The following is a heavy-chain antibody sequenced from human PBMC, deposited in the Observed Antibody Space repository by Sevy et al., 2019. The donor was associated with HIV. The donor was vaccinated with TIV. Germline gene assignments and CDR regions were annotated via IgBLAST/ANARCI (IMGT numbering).Heavy chain of an antibody. D-gene: IGHD6-19*01. CDR3: ARGGSSGWTYFDY. J-gene: IGHJ4*02. CDR1: GYTFSNYY. V-gene: IGHV1-46*01. CDR2: INPSGGST. Sequence: ASVKVSCKASGYTFSNYYLHWVRQAPGQGLEWMGIINPSGGSTTYGQRFQGRVTITRDTSTSTVYMELSSLRSEDTALFFCARGGSSGWTYFDYWGQGTLVTVSS.